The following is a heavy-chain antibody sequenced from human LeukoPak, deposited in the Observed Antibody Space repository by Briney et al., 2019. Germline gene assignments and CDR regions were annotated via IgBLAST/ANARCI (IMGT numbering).Heavy chain of an antibody. CDR1: GFTFSSYA. CDR3: AKDITRNYYDSSGYFFDY. D-gene: IGHD3-22*01. Sequence: GGSLRLSCAASGFTFSSYAMSWVRQAPGKGLEWVSAISGSGGSTYYADSVKGRFTISRDNSKNTLYLQMSSLRAEDTAVYCCAKDITRNYYDSSGYFFDYWGQGTLVTVSS. CDR2: ISGSGGST. V-gene: IGHV3-23*01. J-gene: IGHJ4*02.